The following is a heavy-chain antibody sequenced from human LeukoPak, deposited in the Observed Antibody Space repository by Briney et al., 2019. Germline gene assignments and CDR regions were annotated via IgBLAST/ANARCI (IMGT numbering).Heavy chain of an antibody. V-gene: IGHV4-61*02. CDR2: IYTSGST. J-gene: IGHJ4*02. D-gene: IGHD2-2*01. CDR3: AGYCSSTSCNFDY. CDR1: GGSISSGSYY. Sequence: SQTLSLTCTVSGGSISSGSYYWSWIRQPAGKGLEWIGRIYTSGSTNYNPSLKSRVTISVDTSKNQFSLKLSSVTAADTAVYYCAGYCSSTSCNFDYWGQGTLVTVSS.